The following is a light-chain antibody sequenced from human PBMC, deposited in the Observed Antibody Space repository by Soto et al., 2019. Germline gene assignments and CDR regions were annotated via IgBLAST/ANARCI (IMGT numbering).Light chain of an antibody. Sequence: QLVLTQSPSASASLGASVKLTCTLSSGHINYAIAWHQQQPETGPRYLMKLNSDGSHSKGDGIPDRFSGSSSGAERYLTISSLQAEDEADYYCQTWGTGIQVFGTGTKVTVL. CDR3: QTWGTGIQV. V-gene: IGLV4-69*01. J-gene: IGLJ1*01. CDR2: LNSDGSH. CDR1: SGHINYA.